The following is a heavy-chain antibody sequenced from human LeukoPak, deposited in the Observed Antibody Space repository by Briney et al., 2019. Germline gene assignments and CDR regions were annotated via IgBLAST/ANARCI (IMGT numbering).Heavy chain of an antibody. D-gene: IGHD5-12*01. V-gene: IGHV3-7*01. Sequence: GGSLRLSCAASRFTFSRSFMNGVRQAPGKGLEWVATIKQDGVDKYYVDSVKGRFTISRDTAKNSLYLQMNSLRAEDTAVYYCARDPSRYDLDYWGQGTLVTVSS. CDR3: ARDPSRYDLDY. CDR2: IKQDGVDK. CDR1: RFTFSRSF. J-gene: IGHJ4*02.